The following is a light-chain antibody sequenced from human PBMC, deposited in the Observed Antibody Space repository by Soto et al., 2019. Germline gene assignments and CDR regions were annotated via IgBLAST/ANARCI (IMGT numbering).Light chain of an antibody. Sequence: EVVWTHAPFTLSLSPGERATLSCRASQSFRGLLAWYQQKPGQAPRLLIYDAYNRATGIPPRFSGSGSGTDFTLTISSLEPEDSAVYYCQQRHRWPITFGQGTRLEIK. CDR1: QSFRGL. J-gene: IGKJ5*01. CDR2: DAY. V-gene: IGKV3-11*01. CDR3: QQRHRWPIT.